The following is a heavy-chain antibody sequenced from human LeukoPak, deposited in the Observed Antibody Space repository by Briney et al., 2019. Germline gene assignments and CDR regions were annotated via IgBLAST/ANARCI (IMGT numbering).Heavy chain of an antibody. CDR3: ASHDY. CDR2: IYCSGTT. CDR1: GDSISSYY. Sequence: SETLSLTCTVSGDSISSYYWSWIRQSPGKGLEWIGYIYCSGTTNYNPSLKSRVTISVDTSKNQFSLKLSSVTAADTAVYYCASHDYWGQGTLVTVSS. V-gene: IGHV4-59*01. J-gene: IGHJ4*02.